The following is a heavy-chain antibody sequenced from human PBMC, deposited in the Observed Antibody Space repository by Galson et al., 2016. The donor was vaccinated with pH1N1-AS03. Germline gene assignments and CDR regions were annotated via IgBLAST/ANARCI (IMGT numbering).Heavy chain of an antibody. Sequence: SETLSLTCSVSGYSITTGHYWGWIRQPPGKGLEWIGSIYHGGHNEYNPSLTSRVTISEDTSKNQFSLRLSPVTAADTALYYCARSPRTIAVAGTFPSRFDPWGQGMLVTVSS. J-gene: IGHJ5*02. CDR3: ARSPRTIAVAGTFPSRFDP. CDR2: IYHGGHN. D-gene: IGHD6-19*01. CDR1: GYSITTGHY. V-gene: IGHV4-38-2*01.